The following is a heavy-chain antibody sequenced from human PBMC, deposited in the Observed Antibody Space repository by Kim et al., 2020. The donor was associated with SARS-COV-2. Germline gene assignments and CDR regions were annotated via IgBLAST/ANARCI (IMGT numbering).Heavy chain of an antibody. Sequence: ETLSLTCAVSGGSLSGRYWSWVRQSPGKGLDWIGEINHSGKTNYNPSLKTRVSILVDTSKNQFSLIVTSVTAADTAVYYCARGGATPMVLTFWGQGTLVTVSS. CDR1: GGSLSGRY. J-gene: IGHJ4*02. V-gene: IGHV4-34*01. CDR3: ARGGATPMVLTF. D-gene: IGHD5-18*01. CDR2: INHSGKT.